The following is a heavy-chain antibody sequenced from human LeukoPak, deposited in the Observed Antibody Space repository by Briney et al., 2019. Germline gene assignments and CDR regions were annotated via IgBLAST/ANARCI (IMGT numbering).Heavy chain of an antibody. D-gene: IGHD4-23*01. CDR2: MNPNSGNT. CDR3: ARGGALYGGNSY. CDR1: GYTFTSYD. Sequence: ASVKVSCKASGYTFTSYDINWVRQATGQGLEWMGWMNPNSGNTGYAQKFQGRVTVTRNTSISTAYMELSSLRSEDTAVYYCARGGALYGGNSYWGQGTLVTVSS. J-gene: IGHJ4*02. V-gene: IGHV1-8*01.